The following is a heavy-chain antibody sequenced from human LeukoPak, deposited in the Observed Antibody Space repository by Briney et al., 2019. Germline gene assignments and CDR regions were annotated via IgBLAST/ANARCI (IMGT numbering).Heavy chain of an antibody. CDR3: ARAEKIAVAGMGYYFDY. Sequence: GGSLRLSCVASGFTFSSNGMHWVRQAPGKGLEWVAVIWYDGSNKYYADSVKGRFTISRDNSKNTLYLQMNSLRAEDTAVYYCARAEKIAVAGMGYYFDYWGQGTLVTVSS. J-gene: IGHJ4*02. CDR2: IWYDGSNK. D-gene: IGHD6-19*01. CDR1: GFTFSSNG. V-gene: IGHV3-33*01.